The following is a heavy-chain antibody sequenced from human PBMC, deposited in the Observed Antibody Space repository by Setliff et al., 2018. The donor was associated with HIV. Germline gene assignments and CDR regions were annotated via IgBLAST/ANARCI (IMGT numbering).Heavy chain of an antibody. D-gene: IGHD2-2*01. Sequence: PSETLSLTCGVSGYSMSSGYYWGWIRQPPGKGLEWIGNVYHTGSTYYNPSLKSRVTISVDTSKNPFSLKLSSVIAADSAVYYCARHAAGPDGPFDYWGQGTLVTVSS. CDR1: GYSMSSGYY. CDR2: VYHTGST. CDR3: ARHAAGPDGPFDY. J-gene: IGHJ4*02. V-gene: IGHV4-38-2*01.